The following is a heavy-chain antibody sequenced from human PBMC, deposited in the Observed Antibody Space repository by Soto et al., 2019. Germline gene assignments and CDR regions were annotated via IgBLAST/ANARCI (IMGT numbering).Heavy chain of an antibody. CDR2: IWYDGSNK. J-gene: IGHJ5*02. Sequence: GGSLRLSCAASGFTFSSYGMHWVRQAPGKGLEWVAVIWYDGSNKYYADSVKGRFTISRDNSKNTLYLQMNSLRAEDTAVYYCARDIDCSGGSCYLNWFDPWGQGTLVTV. CDR3: ARDIDCSGGSCYLNWFDP. CDR1: GFTFSSYG. D-gene: IGHD2-15*01. V-gene: IGHV3-33*01.